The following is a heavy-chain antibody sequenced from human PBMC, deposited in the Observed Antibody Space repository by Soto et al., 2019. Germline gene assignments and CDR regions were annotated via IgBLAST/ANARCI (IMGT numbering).Heavy chain of an antibody. Sequence: KPSETLSLTCAVYGGAFSGYYWRCIRQPPGTGLEWIVEINHSGSTNYNPSLKSRVTISVDTSKNQFSLKLCIVTAADTAVYSCAIRNSSGYYPQGYCGQGTLVTVSS. CDR1: GGAFSGYY. D-gene: IGHD3-22*01. CDR3: AIRNSSGYYPQGY. J-gene: IGHJ4*02. V-gene: IGHV4-34*01. CDR2: INHSGST.